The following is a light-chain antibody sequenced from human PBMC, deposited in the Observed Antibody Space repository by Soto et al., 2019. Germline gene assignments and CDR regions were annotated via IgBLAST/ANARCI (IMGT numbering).Light chain of an antibody. CDR3: QQYGALPPT. J-gene: IGKJ4*01. CDR1: QTVSNTY. V-gene: IGKV3-20*01. CDR2: GAS. Sequence: EIVLTQFPGALSLSPGERVTLSCRASQTVSNTYLAWYQQKSGQAPKFLIYGASNRATGIPDRFSGSDSGTDFTLTISRLEPEDFAVYYCQQYGALPPTFGGGTKVEIK.